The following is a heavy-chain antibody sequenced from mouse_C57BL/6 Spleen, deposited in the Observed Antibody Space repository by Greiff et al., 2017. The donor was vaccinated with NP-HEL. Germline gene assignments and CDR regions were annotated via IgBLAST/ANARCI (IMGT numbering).Heavy chain of an antibody. V-gene: IGHV1-7*01. CDR2: IHPSSGYT. CDR1: GYTFTSYW. D-gene: IGHD2-3*01. CDR3: ARRGDGYYGGDY. Sequence: QVQLQQSGAELAKPGASVKLSCKASGYTFTSYWMHWVKQRPGQGLEWIGYIHPSSGYTKYNQKFKDKATLTADKSSSTAYLQLSSLTSEDAAVYYCARRGDGYYGGDYWGQGTTLTVSS. J-gene: IGHJ2*01.